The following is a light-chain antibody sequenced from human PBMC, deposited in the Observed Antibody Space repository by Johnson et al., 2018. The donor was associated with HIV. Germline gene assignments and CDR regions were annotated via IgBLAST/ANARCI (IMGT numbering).Light chain of an antibody. V-gene: IGLV1-51*02. CDR2: ENN. J-gene: IGLJ1*01. CDR3: GTWDSSLSAGRV. CDR1: SSNIGNNY. Sequence: QSVLTQPPSVSAAPGQKVTISCSGSSSNIGNNYVSWYQQLPGTAPKLLIYENNKRPSGIPDRFSGSKSGTSATLGITGLQTGDEADYYCGTWDSSLSAGRVFGTGPKVTGL.